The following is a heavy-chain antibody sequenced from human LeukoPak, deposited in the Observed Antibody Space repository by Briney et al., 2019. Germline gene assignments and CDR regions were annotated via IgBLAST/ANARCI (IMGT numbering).Heavy chain of an antibody. CDR3: ARDREYYDSSGYPTH. CDR2: IYSGGST. V-gene: IGHV3-53*05. D-gene: IGHD3-22*01. CDR1: GFTVSSNY. J-gene: IGHJ4*02. Sequence: PGGSLRLSCAASGFTVSSNYMSWVRQAPGKGLEWVSVIYSGGSTYYADSVKGRFTISRDNSKNTLYLQMNSLRAEDTAVYYCARDREYYDSSGYPTHWGQGTLVTVSS.